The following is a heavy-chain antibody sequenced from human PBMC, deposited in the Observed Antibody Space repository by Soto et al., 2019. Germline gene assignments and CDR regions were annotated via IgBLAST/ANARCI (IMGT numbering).Heavy chain of an antibody. V-gene: IGHV3-21*01. CDR1: GFTFSSHS. Sequence: GGSLRLSCAASGFTFSSHSLNWVRRAPGKGLEWVSSISSSSSYINYADSVKGRFTISRDNAKNSMSLQMNSLRAEDTAVYYCARGPYSNLDYWGQGVLVTVSS. CDR3: ARGPYSNLDY. D-gene: IGHD4-4*01. CDR2: ISSSSSYI. J-gene: IGHJ4*02.